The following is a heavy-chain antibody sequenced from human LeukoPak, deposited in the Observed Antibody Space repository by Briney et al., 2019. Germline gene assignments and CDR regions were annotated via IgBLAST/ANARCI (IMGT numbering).Heavy chain of an antibody. J-gene: IGHJ5*02. CDR2: IYTSGSA. CDR3: ARHITMVRGVIIRTWLDP. V-gene: IGHV4-4*07. CDR1: GDSFSTSY. Sequence: PSETLSLTCAVSGDSFSTSYWTWIRQPAGKGLEWIGRIYTSGSANYNPSLKSRVTMSIDTSKKQFSLNLSSVTAADTVVYYCARHITMVRGVIIRTWLDPWGQGTLVTVSS. D-gene: IGHD3-10*01.